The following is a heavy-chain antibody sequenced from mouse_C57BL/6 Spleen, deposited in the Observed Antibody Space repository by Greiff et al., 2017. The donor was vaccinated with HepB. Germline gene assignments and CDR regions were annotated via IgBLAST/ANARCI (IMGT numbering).Heavy chain of an antibody. Sequence: QVQLQQPGAELVMPGASVKLSCKASGYTFTSYWMHWVKQRPGQGLEWIGEIDPSDSYTNYNQKFKGKSTLTVDKSSSTAYMQLSSLTSEDSAVYYCARRYYGRVYFDVWGTGTTVTVSS. CDR3: ARRYYGRVYFDV. CDR2: IDPSDSYT. V-gene: IGHV1-69*01. J-gene: IGHJ1*03. D-gene: IGHD1-1*01. CDR1: GYTFTSYW.